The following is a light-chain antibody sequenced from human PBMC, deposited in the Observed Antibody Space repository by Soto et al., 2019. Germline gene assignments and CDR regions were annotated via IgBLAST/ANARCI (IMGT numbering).Light chain of an antibody. CDR1: SSDVGGYNY. V-gene: IGLV2-8*01. CDR2: EVI. CDR3: TSYAGNNILL. Sequence: QSVLTQPPSASGSPGQSVTISCTGTSSDVGGYNYVSWYQQHPGKAPKLMIFEVIKRPSGVPDRFSGSKSGSTASLTVSGLQAEDEADYYCTSYAGNNILLFGGGTKLTVL. J-gene: IGLJ2*01.